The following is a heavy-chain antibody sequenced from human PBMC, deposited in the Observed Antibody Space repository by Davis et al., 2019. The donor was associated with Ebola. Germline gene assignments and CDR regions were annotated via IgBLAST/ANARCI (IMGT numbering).Heavy chain of an antibody. J-gene: IGHJ4*02. Sequence: PSETLSLTCAASGFTFSSYSMNWVRQAPGKGLEWVSSISSSSSYIYYADSVKGRFTISRDNAKNSLYLQMNSLRAEDTAVYYCARDQRGWIQLWFEVYFDYWGQGTLVTVSS. V-gene: IGHV3-21*01. D-gene: IGHD5-18*01. CDR3: ARDQRGWIQLWFEVYFDY. CDR2: ISSSSSYI. CDR1: GFTFSSYS.